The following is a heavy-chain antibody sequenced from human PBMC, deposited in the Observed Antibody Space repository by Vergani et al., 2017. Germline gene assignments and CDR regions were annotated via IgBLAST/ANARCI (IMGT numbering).Heavy chain of an antibody. J-gene: IGHJ4*02. CDR3: AKHFSGWGIDY. D-gene: IGHD6-19*01. Sequence: QVQLVESGGGVVQRVGSLRLSCATSGFTLSNYDMQWIRQGPGKGLEFVAFIQFDGSNQYYADSVKGRFTLSRDFSKNTLYLQMNSLRTDDTATYYCAKHFSGWGIDYWGQGTQVIVSS. CDR2: IQFDGSNQ. CDR1: GFTLSNYD. V-gene: IGHV3-30*02.